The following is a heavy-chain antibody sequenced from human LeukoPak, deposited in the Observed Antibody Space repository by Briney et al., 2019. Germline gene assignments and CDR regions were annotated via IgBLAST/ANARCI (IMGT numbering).Heavy chain of an antibody. Sequence: PSETLSLTCTVSGGPISSGDYYWSWIRQPPGKGLEWIGYIYYSGSTYYNPSLKSRVTISVDTSKNQFSLKLSSVTAADTAVYYCARGRVVVVAATLGAFDIWGQGTMVTVSS. CDR2: IYYSGST. D-gene: IGHD2-15*01. CDR3: ARGRVVVVAATLGAFDI. V-gene: IGHV4-30-4*08. CDR1: GGPISSGDYY. J-gene: IGHJ3*02.